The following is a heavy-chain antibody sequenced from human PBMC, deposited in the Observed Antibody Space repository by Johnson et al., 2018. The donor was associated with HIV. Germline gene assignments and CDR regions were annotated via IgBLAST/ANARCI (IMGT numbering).Heavy chain of an antibody. V-gene: IGHV3-53*01. J-gene: IGHJ3*02. CDR3: AAFRDYYGSGLNAFDI. CDR1: GFTVSSNY. D-gene: IGHD3-10*01. Sequence: VQLVESGGGLIQPGGSLRLSCAASGFTVSSNYMSWVRQAPGKGLEWVSVIYSGGGTYYADSVKGRFTISRDNSKNTLYLQMNSLRAEDTAVYYCAAFRDYYGSGLNAFDIWGQGTMVTVSS. CDR2: IYSGGGT.